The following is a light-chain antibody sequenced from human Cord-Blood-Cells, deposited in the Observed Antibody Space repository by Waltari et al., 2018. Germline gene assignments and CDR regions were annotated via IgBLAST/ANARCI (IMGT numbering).Light chain of an antibody. CDR2: WAS. CDR3: QQYYSTPYT. Sequence: DIVMTQSPDSLAVSLGERATINCKSSQSVLYSSNNKNYLAWYQQKPGQPPKLLIYWASTRESGFPDRFSCSGSGTDFTLTISSLQAEDVAVYYCQQYYSTPYTFGQGTKLEIK. V-gene: IGKV4-1*01. J-gene: IGKJ2*01. CDR1: QSVLYSSNNKNY.